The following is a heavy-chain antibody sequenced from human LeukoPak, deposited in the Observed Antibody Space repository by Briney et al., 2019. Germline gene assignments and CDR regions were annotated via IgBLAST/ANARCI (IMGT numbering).Heavy chain of an antibody. CDR3: ATSSGYGYGDS. J-gene: IGHJ5*01. Sequence: SETLSLTCTVSGDSISGSSYYWGWIRQPPGKGLEWIGNIYYSGSTYYNPSLKSRVTISLDTSKNQFSLKLTSVTAADTAMYYCATSSGYGYGDSWGQGLLVTVSS. CDR1: GDSISGSSYY. CDR2: IYYSGST. D-gene: IGHD5-18*01. V-gene: IGHV4-39*07.